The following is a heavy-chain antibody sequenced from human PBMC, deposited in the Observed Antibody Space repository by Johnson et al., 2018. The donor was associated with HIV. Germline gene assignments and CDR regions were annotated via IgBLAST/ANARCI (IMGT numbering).Heavy chain of an antibody. CDR2: IRYDGSNK. Sequence: QVQLVESGGGVVQPGGSLRLSCAASGFTFTNYGMHWVRQAPGKGLEWVAFIRYDGSNKYYGDSVKGRFTISRDNSKNTLYLQMNSLTAEDTGLYYCVKDGAHSGSHHDAFDVWGRGTVVTVSS. CDR1: GFTFTNYG. CDR3: VKDGAHSGSHHDAFDV. J-gene: IGHJ3*01. V-gene: IGHV3-30*02. D-gene: IGHD1-26*01.